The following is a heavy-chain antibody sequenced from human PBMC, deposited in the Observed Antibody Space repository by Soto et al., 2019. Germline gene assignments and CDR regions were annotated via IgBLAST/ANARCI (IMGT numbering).Heavy chain of an antibody. V-gene: IGHV3-66*01. Sequence: EVQVVESGGDLVQPGGSLRLSCTASGFTVTDNYMTWVRQAPGKGLEWVSVMYGGGGTYYADSVKGRFIISRDSSSNTLFLQMNSLRAEDTDIYYCGRCDPSGYFDRFWGQGTLVTVSS. J-gene: IGHJ4*02. CDR1: GFTVTDNY. CDR2: MYGGGGT. D-gene: IGHD3-22*01. CDR3: GRCDPSGYFDRF.